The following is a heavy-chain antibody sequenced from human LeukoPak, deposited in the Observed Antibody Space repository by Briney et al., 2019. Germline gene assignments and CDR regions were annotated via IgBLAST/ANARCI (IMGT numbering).Heavy chain of an antibody. D-gene: IGHD4-17*01. J-gene: IGHJ3*02. V-gene: IGHV1-8*03. CDR2: MNPNSGNT. Sequence: ASVKVSCKASGYTFTSYDINWVRQATGQGLEWMGWMNPNSGNTGYAQKFQGRVTITRNTSISTAYMELSSLRSEDTAVYYCARDDYGDYLNAFDIWGQGTMVTVSS. CDR3: ARDDYGDYLNAFDI. CDR1: GYTFTSYD.